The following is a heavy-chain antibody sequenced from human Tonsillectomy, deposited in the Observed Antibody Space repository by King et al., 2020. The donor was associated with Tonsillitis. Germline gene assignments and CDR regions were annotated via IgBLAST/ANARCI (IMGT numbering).Heavy chain of an antibody. CDR1: GFSLSDTRLG. D-gene: IGHD6-19*01. CDR3: ARTITGWYWFDP. J-gene: IGHJ5*02. Sequence: VTLKESGPVLVNPTETLTLTCTVSGFSLSDTRLGVSWIRQPPGRALEWLGHIFSNDEKSYTTSLMTRLTISRDTSKSPVVLVMTNMDPVDTATYFCARTITGWYWFDPWGQGTLVTVSA. CDR2: IFSNDEK. V-gene: IGHV2-26*01.